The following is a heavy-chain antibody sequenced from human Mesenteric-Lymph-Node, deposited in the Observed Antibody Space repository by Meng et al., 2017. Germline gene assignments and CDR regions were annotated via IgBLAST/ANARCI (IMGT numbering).Heavy chain of an antibody. D-gene: IGHD3-22*01. V-gene: IGHV3-21*01. J-gene: IGHJ3*02. CDR3: ARTIGPRDSSGYYHDAFDI. CDR2: ISSSGSYI. Sequence: GGSLRLSCAASGFTFRSYTMNWVRQAPGRGLEWVSFISSSGSYISFADSVKGRFTISRDNAKNSLFLQMNSLRAEDTAMYYCARTIGPRDSSGYYHDAFDIWGQGTMVTVSS. CDR1: GFTFRSYT.